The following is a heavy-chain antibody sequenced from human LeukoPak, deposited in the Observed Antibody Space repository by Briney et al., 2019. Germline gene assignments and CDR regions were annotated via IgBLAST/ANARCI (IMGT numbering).Heavy chain of an antibody. J-gene: IGHJ4*02. Sequence: TSETLSLTCTVSGGSISGSTYSWGWIRQPPGKGLEWIGSIYYSGHTYYNPSLKSRVTISVDTSQNQFSLTLSSVTAADTAVYYCARHGSGLFDYWGQGTLVTVSS. D-gene: IGHD3-10*01. CDR3: ARHGSGLFDY. CDR1: GGSISGSTYS. CDR2: IYYSGHT. V-gene: IGHV4-39*01.